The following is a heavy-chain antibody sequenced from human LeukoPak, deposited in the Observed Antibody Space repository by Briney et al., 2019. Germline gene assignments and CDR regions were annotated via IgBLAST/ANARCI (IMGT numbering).Heavy chain of an antibody. CDR1: GFTFSSYW. V-gene: IGHV3-7*01. J-gene: IGHJ4*02. Sequence: PGGSLRLSCAASGFTFSSYWLSWVRQAPGKGLEWVANIKQDESEKYYVDSVKGRFTISRDNAKNSLYPQMNSLRAEDTAVYYCARGGDYGDYDFFDYWGQGTLVTVSS. D-gene: IGHD4-17*01. CDR2: IKQDESEK. CDR3: ARGGDYGDYDFFDY.